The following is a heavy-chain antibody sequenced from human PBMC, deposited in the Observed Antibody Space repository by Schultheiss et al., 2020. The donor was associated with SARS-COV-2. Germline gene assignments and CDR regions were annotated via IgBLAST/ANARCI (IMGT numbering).Heavy chain of an antibody. CDR2: IYYSGST. V-gene: IGHV4-61*01. CDR3: ARVIPQAGGWFDP. CDR1: GGSISSGSYY. D-gene: IGHD2-21*01. Sequence: SETLSLTCTVSGGSISSGSYYWSWIRQPPGKGLEWIGYIYYSGSTNYNPSLKSRVTISVDTSKNQFSLKLSSVTAADTAVYYCARVIPQAGGWFDPWGQGTLVTVSS. J-gene: IGHJ5*02.